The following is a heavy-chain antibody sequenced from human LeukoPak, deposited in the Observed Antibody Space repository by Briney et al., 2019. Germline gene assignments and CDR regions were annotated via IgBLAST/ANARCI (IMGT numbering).Heavy chain of an antibody. Sequence: GGSLRLSCAASGFTFSSYAMSWVRQAPGKGLEWVSAISGSGGSTYYADSVKGRFTISRDNAKNSLYLQMNSLRAEDTALYYCAKDRGGPGLGAFDIWAKGQWSPSLQ. J-gene: IGHJ3*02. V-gene: IGHV3-23*01. D-gene: IGHD6-19*01. CDR2: ISGSGGST. CDR3: AKDRGGPGLGAFDI. CDR1: GFTFSSYA.